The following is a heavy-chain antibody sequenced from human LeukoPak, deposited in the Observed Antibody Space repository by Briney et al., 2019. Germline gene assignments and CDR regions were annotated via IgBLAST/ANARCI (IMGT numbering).Heavy chain of an antibody. D-gene: IGHD6-13*01. J-gene: IGHJ5*02. CDR3: AREGVAATGTWFDP. V-gene: IGHV4-39*07. CDR2: FYYSAST. CDR1: GGSITSSSSY. Sequence: SETLSLTCTVSGGSITSSSSYWGWVRQPPGKGLEWIGSFYYSASTYYNPSLKSRVTISVDTSKNQFSLKLSSVTAADTAIYYCAREGVAATGTWFDPWGQGTLVTVSS.